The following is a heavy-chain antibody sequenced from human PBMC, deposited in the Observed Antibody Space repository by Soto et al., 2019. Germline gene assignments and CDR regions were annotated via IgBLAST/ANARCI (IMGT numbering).Heavy chain of an antibody. CDR1: GFTFSSYD. D-gene: IGHD3-10*01. Sequence: PGGSLRLSCAASGFTFSSYDMHWVRQATGKGLEWVSAIGTAGDTYYPGSVKGRFTISRESAKNSLYLQMNSLRAEDTAVYYFARADGSGSYFNYYYGMDVWGQGTTVTVSS. CDR3: ARADGSGSYFNYYYGMDV. CDR2: IGTAGDT. J-gene: IGHJ6*02. V-gene: IGHV3-13*01.